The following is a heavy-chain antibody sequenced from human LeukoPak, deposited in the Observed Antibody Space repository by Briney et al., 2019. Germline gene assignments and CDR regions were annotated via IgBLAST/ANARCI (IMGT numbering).Heavy chain of an antibody. D-gene: IGHD3-10*01. CDR2: ISGDAGRT. CDR3: AKGFTMVRGVIITAVDY. CDR1: GFTFSSYG. Sequence: GGTLRLSCAASGFTFSSYGMNWVRQAPGEGLEWVSGISGDAGRTYYADSVKGRFTIYRDNSKNTLYLQMNSLRAEDTAVYYCAKGFTMVRGVIITAVDYWGQGTLVTVSS. J-gene: IGHJ4*02. V-gene: IGHV3-23*01.